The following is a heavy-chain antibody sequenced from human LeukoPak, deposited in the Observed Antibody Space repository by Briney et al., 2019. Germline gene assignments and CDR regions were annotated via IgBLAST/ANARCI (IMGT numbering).Heavy chain of an antibody. CDR3: ARVDTMVRGVISPNFDY. J-gene: IGHJ4*02. D-gene: IGHD3-10*01. Sequence: PGGSLRLSCAASGFTFSSYAMSWVRQAPGKGLEWVSAISGSGGSTYYADSVKGRFTISRDNSKNTLYLQMNSLRAEDTAVYYCARVDTMVRGVISPNFDYWGRGTLVTVSS. V-gene: IGHV3-23*01. CDR1: GFTFSSYA. CDR2: ISGSGGST.